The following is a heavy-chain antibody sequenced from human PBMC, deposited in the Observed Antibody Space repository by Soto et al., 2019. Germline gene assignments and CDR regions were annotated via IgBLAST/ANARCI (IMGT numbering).Heavy chain of an antibody. Sequence: GGSLRLSCAASGFTFSSYGMHWVRQAPGKGLEWVAVISYDGSNKYYADSVKGRFTISRDNAKNSLYLQMNSLRDEDTAVYYCARRYCSSTSCYEIFDYWGQGTLVTVSS. CDR1: GFTFSSYG. CDR3: ARRYCSSTSCYEIFDY. J-gene: IGHJ4*02. V-gene: IGHV3-30*03. D-gene: IGHD2-2*01. CDR2: ISYDGSNK.